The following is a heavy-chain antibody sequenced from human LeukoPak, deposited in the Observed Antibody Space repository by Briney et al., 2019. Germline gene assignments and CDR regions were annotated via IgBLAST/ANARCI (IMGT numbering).Heavy chain of an antibody. CDR3: ARGPDSGSYYAWFGP. V-gene: IGHV4-34*01. D-gene: IGHD3-10*01. CDR2: INHSGSP. Sequence: SETLSLTCAVYGGSFNGYFWSWIRQPPGKGLEWIGEINHSGSPNYNPSLKSRITISVDTSNNQVSLKLNSVTAADTAVYYCARGPDSGSYYAWFGPGGQGTLVTVSS. CDR1: GGSFNGYF. J-gene: IGHJ5*02.